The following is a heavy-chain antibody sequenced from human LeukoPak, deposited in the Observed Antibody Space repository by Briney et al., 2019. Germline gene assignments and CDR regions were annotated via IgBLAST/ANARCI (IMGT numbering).Heavy chain of an antibody. V-gene: IGHV1-18*01. J-gene: IGHJ4*02. D-gene: IGHD6-13*01. CDR2: ISAYNGNT. CDR1: GYTFTSYG. CDR3: ARDRQHGQVQQLDY. Sequence: LGASVKVSCKASGYTFTSYGISWVRQAPGQGLEWMGWISAYNGNTNYAQKLQGRVTMTTDTSTSTAYMELRSLRSDDTAVYYCARDRQHGQVQQLDYWGQGTLVTVSS.